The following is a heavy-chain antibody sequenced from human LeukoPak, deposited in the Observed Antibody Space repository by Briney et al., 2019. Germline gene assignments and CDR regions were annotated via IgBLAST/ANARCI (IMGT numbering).Heavy chain of an antibody. CDR3: AKGVDFREAYFDY. CDR2: IRNDGSDI. V-gene: IGHV3-30*02. J-gene: IGHJ4*02. CDR1: GFTFSNNG. Sequence: PGGSLRLSCVASGFTFSNNGMHWVRQAPGKGLEWVAFIRNDGSDIYYADSVKGRFTISRDNSKNTLWLQMNSLRDEDTGVYYCAKGVDFREAYFDYWGQGTLVTVSS. D-gene: IGHD3/OR15-3a*01.